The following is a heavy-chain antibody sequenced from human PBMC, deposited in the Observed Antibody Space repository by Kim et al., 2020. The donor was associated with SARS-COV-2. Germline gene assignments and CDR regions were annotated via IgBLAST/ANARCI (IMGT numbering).Heavy chain of an antibody. D-gene: IGHD6-19*01. CDR2: ISYDGSNK. CDR1: GFTFSSYG. J-gene: IGHJ6*02. Sequence: GGSLRLYCAASGFTFSSYGMHWVRQATGKGLEWVAVISYDGSNKYYADSVKGRFTISRDNSKNTLYLQMNSLRAEDTAVYYCAKEISSGWFYYYYYGMDVWRRGTTLPLSS. V-gene: IGHV3-30*18. CDR3: AKEISSGWFYYYYYGMDV.